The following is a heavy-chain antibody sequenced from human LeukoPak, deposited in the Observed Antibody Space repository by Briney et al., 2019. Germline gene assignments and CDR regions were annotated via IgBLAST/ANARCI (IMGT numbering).Heavy chain of an antibody. CDR3: ARSIAAAGPYFDY. CDR2: ISAYNGNT. Sequence: EASVKVSCKTSGGTFNNSAISWVRQAPGQGLEWMGWISAYNGNTNYAQKLQGRVTMTTDTSTSTAYMELRSLRSDDTAVYYCARSIAAAGPYFDYWGQGTLVTVSS. J-gene: IGHJ4*02. V-gene: IGHV1-18*01. CDR1: GGTFNNSA. D-gene: IGHD6-13*01.